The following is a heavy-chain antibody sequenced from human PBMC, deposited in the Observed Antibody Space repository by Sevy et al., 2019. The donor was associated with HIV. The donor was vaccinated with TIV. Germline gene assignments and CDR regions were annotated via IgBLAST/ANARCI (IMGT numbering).Heavy chain of an antibody. CDR1: GFTFSSYA. CDR2: ISYDGRNK. J-gene: IGHJ4*02. Sequence: GGSLRRSCSASGFTFSSYALLWVRQAPGKGLEWVSLISYDGRNKYYSDSVKGRLAISREESKTTLFLQMESLITEDTAIHYDANVGVSYCTDDCYQRFDYWGRGTLVTVSS. CDR3: ANVGVSYCTDDCYQRFDY. D-gene: IGHD2-21*02. V-gene: IGHV3-30*09.